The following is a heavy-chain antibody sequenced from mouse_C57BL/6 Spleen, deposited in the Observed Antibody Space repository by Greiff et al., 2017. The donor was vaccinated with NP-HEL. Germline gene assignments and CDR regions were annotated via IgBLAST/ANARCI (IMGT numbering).Heavy chain of an antibody. CDR2: ISSGSSTI. V-gene: IGHV5-17*01. J-gene: IGHJ1*03. CDR3: ARGLPSGYFDV. CDR1: GFTFSDYG. Sequence: DVMLVESGGGLVKPGGSLKLSCAASGFTFSDYGMHWVRQAPEKGLEWVAYISSGSSTIYYADTVKGRVTISRDNAKNTLFLQMTSLRSEDTAMYYCARGLPSGYFDVWGTGTTVTVSS. D-gene: IGHD3-1*01.